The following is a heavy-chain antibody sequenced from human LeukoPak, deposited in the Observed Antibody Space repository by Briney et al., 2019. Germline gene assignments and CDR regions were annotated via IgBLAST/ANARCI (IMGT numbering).Heavy chain of an antibody. CDR3: ARHGTISSESYFNY. D-gene: IGHD1-14*01. Sequence: SETLSLTCSVPGGSVSSYYWSWIRQSPGKGLEWIGYIHNSGRTNYDPSLKSRVTGFVDTSKNQVSLRLSSVTAADTAVYYCARHGTISSESYFNYWGQGALVTVSS. CDR2: IHNSGRT. V-gene: IGHV4-59*08. J-gene: IGHJ4*02. CDR1: GGSVSSYY.